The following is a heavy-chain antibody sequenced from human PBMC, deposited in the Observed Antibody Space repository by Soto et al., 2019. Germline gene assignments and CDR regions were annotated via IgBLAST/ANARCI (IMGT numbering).Heavy chain of an antibody. CDR1: GYTFTSYG. CDR3: ARWRNDFWSGSYGQNAFDI. V-gene: IGHV1-18*01. J-gene: IGHJ3*02. D-gene: IGHD3-3*01. Sequence: QVQLVQSGAEVKKPGASVKVSCKASGYTFTSYGISWVRQAPGQGLEWMGWISAYNGNTNYAQKLQGRVTMTTDTSTSTAYMELRSLRSDDTAVYYCARWRNDFWSGSYGQNAFDIWGQGTMVTVSS. CDR2: ISAYNGNT.